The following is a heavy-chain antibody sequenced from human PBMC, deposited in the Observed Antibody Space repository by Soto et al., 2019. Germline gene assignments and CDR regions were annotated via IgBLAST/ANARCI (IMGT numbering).Heavy chain of an antibody. CDR3: AKDRGTTTVTFDAFQH. V-gene: IGHV3-23*01. CDR1: GFSFNSYS. J-gene: IGHJ1*01. CDR2: IIGSGDSA. D-gene: IGHD4-17*01. Sequence: EVQLLESGGGLVQPGGSLRLSCAASGFSFNSYSMSWVRQAPGKGLEWVVGIIGSGDSAYYADSVKGRFTISRDNSKNTLYLQMNSLRAGDTAIYYCAKDRGTTTVTFDAFQHWGQGTLVAVSS.